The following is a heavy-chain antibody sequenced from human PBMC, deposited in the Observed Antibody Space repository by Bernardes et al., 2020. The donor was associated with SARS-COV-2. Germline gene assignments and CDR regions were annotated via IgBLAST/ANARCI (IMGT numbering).Heavy chain of an antibody. CDR2: MYSGGST. D-gene: IGHD3-10*01. V-gene: IGHV3-66*01. CDR1: GLTVSDNY. CDR3: ASVMATWYRGLFSNTYYFYGLDA. Sequence: GSLRLSCAASGLTVSDNYMTWVRQAPGKGLEWVGLMYSGGSTYYADTVKGSFTVSRDNSKNTLYLQTDRLRAEDTAIYYCASVMATWYRGLFSNTYYFYGLDAWGQGTTFTVS. J-gene: IGHJ6*02.